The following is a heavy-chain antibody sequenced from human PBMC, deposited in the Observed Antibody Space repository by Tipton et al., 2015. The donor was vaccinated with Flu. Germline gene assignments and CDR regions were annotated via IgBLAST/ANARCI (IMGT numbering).Heavy chain of an antibody. J-gene: IGHJ3*02. D-gene: IGHD6-13*01. CDR1: GYSISSGYY. V-gene: IGHV4-38-2*02. CDR3: ARDYSHDGFDI. CDR2: IYHRGNT. Sequence: GLVKPSETLSLTCTVSGYSISSGYYWGWVRQPPGKGLEWIGTIYHRGNTYYNPSLKSRVTISVDTSKNQLSLRLGSVTAADTAVYYCARDYSHDGFDIWGQGTMVTVSS.